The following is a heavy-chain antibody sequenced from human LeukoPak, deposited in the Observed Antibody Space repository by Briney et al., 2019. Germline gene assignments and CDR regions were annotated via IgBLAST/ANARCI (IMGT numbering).Heavy chain of an antibody. CDR2: INPSGGST. CDR3: ARGRTYDSSGYYYQYFDY. CDR1: GYTFTSYY. J-gene: IGHJ4*02. V-gene: IGHV1-46*01. Sequence: GASVKVSCKASGYTFTSYYMHWVRQAPGQGLEWMGIINPSGGSTSYAQKFQGRVTMTRDMSTSTVYMEPSSLRSEDRAVYYCARGRTYDSSGYYYQYFDYWGQGTLVTVSS. D-gene: IGHD3-22*01.